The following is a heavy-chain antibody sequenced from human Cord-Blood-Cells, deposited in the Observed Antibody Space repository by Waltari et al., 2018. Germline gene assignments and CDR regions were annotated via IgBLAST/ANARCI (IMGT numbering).Heavy chain of an antibody. Sequence: QLQLQESGPGLVKPSEPLSLTCTVPGGSISSSSYYLGWLRQPPGKGLWWIGSIYYSGSTYYNPSLKSRVTISVDTSKNQFSLKLSSVTAADMAVYYCARPGIVGATRGAFDIWGQGTMVTVSS. J-gene: IGHJ3*02. D-gene: IGHD1-26*01. CDR1: GGSISSSSYY. CDR2: IYYSGST. CDR3: ARPGIVGATRGAFDI. V-gene: IGHV4-39*01.